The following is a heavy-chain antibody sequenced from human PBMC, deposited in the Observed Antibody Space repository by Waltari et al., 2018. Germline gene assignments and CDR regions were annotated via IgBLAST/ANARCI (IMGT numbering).Heavy chain of an antibody. D-gene: IGHD6-25*01. V-gene: IGHV2-5*01. J-gene: IGHJ4*02. CDR3: APMPSARGYNFDY. Sequence: QITLKESGPTLVKPTQTLTLTCTFSGFSLSTSGVGVGWIRQPPGKALEWLALIYWNDDKRYSPSLKSCLSIPTATSKNQVFLTMTNMDPVDPATYYCAPMPSARGYNFDYWVQATLFPVSS. CDR1: GFSLSTSGVG. CDR2: IYWNDDK.